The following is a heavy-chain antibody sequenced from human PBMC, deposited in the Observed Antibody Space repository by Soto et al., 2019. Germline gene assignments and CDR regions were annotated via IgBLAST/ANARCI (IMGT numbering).Heavy chain of an antibody. J-gene: IGHJ4*02. V-gene: IGHV3-23*01. CDR2: ISGRDGKT. CDR1: GFSFTSYA. Sequence: EVQLLESGGGLVRPGGSLRLSCAASGFSFTSYALSWVHQAPGKGLEWVSTISGRDGKTYYADSVKGRFSISRDTSKTTLYLQMNSLRVEDTAVYYCARWGFLDYWGQGTRVTVS. CDR3: ARWGFLDY. D-gene: IGHD1-26*01.